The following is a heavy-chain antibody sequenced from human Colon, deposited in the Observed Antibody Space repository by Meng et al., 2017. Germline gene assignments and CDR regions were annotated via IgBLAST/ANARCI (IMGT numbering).Heavy chain of an antibody. CDR2: VSSHGTTF. Sequence: QVQLLQSGGGLVKPGGSLRLSCEASGFIFTDYFFNWIRQAPGKGLEWIAYVSSHGTTFHFADSVKGRFTISRDDANNSVHLQMNSLRAEDTAVYYCTRNVVSDYWGQGTLVTVSS. D-gene: IGHD2-21*01. CDR3: TRNVVSDY. J-gene: IGHJ4*02. V-gene: IGHV3-11*01. CDR1: GFIFTDYF.